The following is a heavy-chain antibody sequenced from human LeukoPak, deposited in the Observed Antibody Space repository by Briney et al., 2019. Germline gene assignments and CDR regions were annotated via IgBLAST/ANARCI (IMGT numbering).Heavy chain of an antibody. V-gene: IGHV3-15*07. CDR2: IKSKVNGGTT. Sequence: GGSLRLSCVVSGITFSNAWMNWVRQTPGKGLEWVGRIKSKVNGGTTDYAAPVKGRFTISRDNAKNSLYLQMNSLRAEDTAVYYCARDPPPTYYDILTGYFSSDRSNKSFDYWGQGTLVTVSS. CDR3: ARDPPPTYYDILTGYFSSDRSNKSFDY. CDR1: GITFSNAW. D-gene: IGHD3-9*01. J-gene: IGHJ4*02.